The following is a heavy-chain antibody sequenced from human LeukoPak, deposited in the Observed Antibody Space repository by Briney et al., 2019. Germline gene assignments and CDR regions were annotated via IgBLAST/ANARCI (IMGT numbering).Heavy chain of an antibody. D-gene: IGHD2-15*01. J-gene: IGHJ3*02. CDR1: GYTFTSYG. CDR3: ARPRLEYCSGGSCFDAFDI. V-gene: IGHV1-18*01. CDR2: ISAYNDNT. Sequence: VASVKVSCKASGYTFTSYGISWVRQAPGQGLEWMGWISAYNDNTNYAQKLQGRVTMTTDTSTSTAYMELRSLRSDDTAVYYCARPRLEYCSGGSCFDAFDIWGQGTMVTVSS.